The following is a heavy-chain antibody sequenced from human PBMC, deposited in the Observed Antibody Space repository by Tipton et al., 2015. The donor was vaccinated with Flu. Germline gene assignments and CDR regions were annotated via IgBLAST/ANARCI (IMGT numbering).Heavy chain of an antibody. CDR1: GGSFSGYY. CDR2: INHSGST. CDR3: ARDGHYYYDSSGVLDAFDI. J-gene: IGHJ3*02. V-gene: IGHV4-34*01. D-gene: IGHD3-22*01. Sequence: TLSLTCAVYGGSFSGYYWSWIRQPPGKGLEWIGEINHSGSTNYNPSIKSRVTISVDTSKNQFSLKLSSVTAADTAVYYCARDGHYYYDSSGVLDAFDIWGQGTMVTVSS.